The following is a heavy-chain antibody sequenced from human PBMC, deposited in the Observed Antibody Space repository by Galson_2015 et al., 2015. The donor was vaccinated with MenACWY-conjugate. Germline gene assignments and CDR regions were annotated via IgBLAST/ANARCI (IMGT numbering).Heavy chain of an antibody. CDR1: GLTFSSYW. J-gene: IGHJ6*02. Sequence: SLRLSCAASGLTFSSYWMSWVRQAPGKGLEWVANIKQDGSEKYYVDSVKGRFTISRDNAKNSLYLQMNSLRAEDTAVYYCARGHYGMDVWGQGTTVTASS. V-gene: IGHV3-7*03. CDR3: ARGHYGMDV. CDR2: IKQDGSEK.